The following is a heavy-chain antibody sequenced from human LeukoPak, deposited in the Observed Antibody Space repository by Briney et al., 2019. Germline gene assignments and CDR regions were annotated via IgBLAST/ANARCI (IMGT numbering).Heavy chain of an antibody. V-gene: IGHV3-49*04. Sequence: PGRSLRLSCSASGFTFGDYAMSWVRQAPGKGLEWVGFIRSKAYGGTTEYAASVNGRFTISRDDPKSIAYLQMNSLRPEDTAVYYCARMHYDLSGPGWFDTWGQGTLVTVSS. J-gene: IGHJ5*02. CDR3: ARMHYDLSGPGWFDT. D-gene: IGHD3-3*01. CDR2: IRSKAYGGTT. CDR1: GFTFGDYA.